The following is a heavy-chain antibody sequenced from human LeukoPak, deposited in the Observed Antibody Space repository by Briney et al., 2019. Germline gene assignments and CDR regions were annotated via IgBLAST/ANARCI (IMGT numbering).Heavy chain of an antibody. D-gene: IGHD2-2*01. CDR3: ARVATSSLDY. CDR2: IWYDGSKN. J-gene: IGHJ4*02. V-gene: IGHV3-33*01. CDR1: GFTFSSYG. Sequence: PGRSLRLSCAASGFTFSSYGMHWVRQAPGKGLEWVALIWYDGSKNYYGESVKGRFTISRDNVQNTLHLQMSSLRAEDTAVYYCARVATSSLDYWGQGTLVTVSS.